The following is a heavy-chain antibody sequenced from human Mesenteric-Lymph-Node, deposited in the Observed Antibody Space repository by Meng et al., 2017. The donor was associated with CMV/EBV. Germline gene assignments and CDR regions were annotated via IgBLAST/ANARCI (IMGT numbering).Heavy chain of an antibody. Sequence: SETLSLTCAVYGGSFSGYYWSWIRQPPGKGLEWIGEINHSGSTNYNPSLKSRVTISVDTSKNQFSLKLSSVTAADTAVYYCARDQPGDDAFDIWGQGTMVTVSS. V-gene: IGHV4-34*01. CDR3: ARDQPGDDAFDI. CDR1: GGSFSGYY. D-gene: IGHD3-10*01. J-gene: IGHJ3*02. CDR2: INHSGST.